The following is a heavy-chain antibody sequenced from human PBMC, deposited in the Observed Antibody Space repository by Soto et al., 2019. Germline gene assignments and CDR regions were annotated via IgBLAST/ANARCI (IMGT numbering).Heavy chain of an antibody. CDR1: GAALNSGNYS. V-gene: IGHV4-31*03. J-gene: IGHJ5*02. D-gene: IGHD2-21*01. Sequence: SQTLSLTCSVSGAALNSGNYSWSWFRQVPGKGLEWIGHIYVTGAVDYNPSLRDRITISQDTSERQFSLNLRLVTAAATAVYYCARLRIATNNYKWFDPWGQGTRVTVSS. CDR3: ARLRIATNNYKWFDP. CDR2: IYVTGAV.